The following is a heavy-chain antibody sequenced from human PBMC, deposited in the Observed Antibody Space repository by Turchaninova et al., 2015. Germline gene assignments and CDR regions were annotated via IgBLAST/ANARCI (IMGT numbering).Heavy chain of an antibody. CDR1: GYYNRKCYH. Sequence: QVPLQESGPRLVKPSETLSLKCASSGYYNRKCYHWGCFRQTPGKGLVWIGSIHHSGTTYSNPSLKSRFTIPRDTSKNQFSLRLSSVTAADTAIYYCARDSSGYYRIDYWGQGTLVTVSA. J-gene: IGHJ4*02. D-gene: IGHD3-22*01. CDR3: ARDSSGYYRIDY. CDR2: IHHSGTT. V-gene: IGHV4-38-2*02.